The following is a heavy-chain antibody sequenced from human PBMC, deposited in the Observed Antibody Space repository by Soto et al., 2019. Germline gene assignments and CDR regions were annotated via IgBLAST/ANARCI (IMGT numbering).Heavy chain of an antibody. Sequence: QHPGKGLEWIGYIYYSGSTYYNPSLKSRVTISVDTSKNQFSLKLSSVTAADTAVYYCARGMQGVTFFFQAEDGIRDVRPVSAFLLNRSSDL. V-gene: IGHV4-31*02. D-gene: IGHD2-15*01. J-gene: IGHJ2*01. CDR2: IYYSGST. CDR3: ARGMQGVTFFFQAEDGIRDVRPVSAFLLNRSSDL.